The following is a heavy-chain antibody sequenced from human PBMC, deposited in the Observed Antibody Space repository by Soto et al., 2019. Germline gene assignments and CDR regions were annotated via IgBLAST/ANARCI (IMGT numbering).Heavy chain of an antibody. CDR3: ARINCSSNPRAVYGMDV. V-gene: IGHV4-39*01. CDR2: SYYSGTT. D-gene: IGHD2-2*01. Sequence: PSETLSLTCTVSGASISVHSYYWTWIRQPPGKGLEWIGSSYYSGTTYFNPSLKSRATISVDTSKNQFSLRLTSVTAADTAVYYCARINCSSNPRAVYGMDVWGQGTTVTVSS. J-gene: IGHJ6*02. CDR1: GASISVHSYY.